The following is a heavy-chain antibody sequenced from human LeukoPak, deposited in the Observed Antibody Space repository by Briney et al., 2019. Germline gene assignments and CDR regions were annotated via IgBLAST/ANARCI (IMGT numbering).Heavy chain of an antibody. Sequence: HPGTSLRLSSAASGFTVSSYAMHWVRQAPGKGLEWVAVISYDGSNKYYADSVKGRFTISRDNSKNTLYLQMNSLRAEDTAVYYCARDASGSGSYYYYYYGMDVWGQGTTVTVSS. J-gene: IGHJ6*02. CDR1: GFTVSSYA. CDR3: ARDASGSGSYYYYYYGMDV. D-gene: IGHD3-10*01. V-gene: IGHV3-30-3*01. CDR2: ISYDGSNK.